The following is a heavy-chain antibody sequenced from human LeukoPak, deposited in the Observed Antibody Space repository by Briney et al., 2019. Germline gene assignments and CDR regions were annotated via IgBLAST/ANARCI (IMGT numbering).Heavy chain of an antibody. D-gene: IGHD2-2*01. V-gene: IGHV1-2*02. Sequence: ASVKVSCKGSGYTFIGYYMHWVRQAPGQGLEWMGWINPKSGGTNYAQKFQGRVTMTRDTSISTAYMELSRLRSDDTAVYYCARDLVVPAARHNWFDPWGQGTLVTVSS. J-gene: IGHJ5*02. CDR1: GYTFIGYY. CDR2: INPKSGGT. CDR3: ARDLVVPAARHNWFDP.